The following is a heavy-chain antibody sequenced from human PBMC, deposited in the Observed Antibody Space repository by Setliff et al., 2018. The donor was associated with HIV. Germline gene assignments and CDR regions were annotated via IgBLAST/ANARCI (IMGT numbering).Heavy chain of an antibody. CDR3: ARVQMAYAAFDV. Sequence: SETLSLTCTVSGVSITSYFWSWIRQPPGKGLEYIGYIYYSGGTSGTTNYNPSLKSRVTISVDTSKNQFSLKLSSVTAADTAVYYCARVQMAYAAFDVWGQGTMVTVSS. V-gene: IGHV4-59*08. D-gene: IGHD4-17*01. CDR1: GVSITSYF. CDR2: IYYSGGT. J-gene: IGHJ3*01.